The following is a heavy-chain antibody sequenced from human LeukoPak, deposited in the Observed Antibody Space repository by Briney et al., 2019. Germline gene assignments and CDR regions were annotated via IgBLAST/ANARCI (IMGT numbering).Heavy chain of an antibody. CDR2: ISYDGSNK. Sequence: PGRSLRLSCAASGFTFSSYGMHWVRQAPGKGLEWVAVISYDGSNKYYADSVKGRFTISRDNSKNTLYLQMNSLRAEDTAVYYCAKDQGASKQQLDYWGQGTLVTVSS. CDR3: AKDQGASKQQLDY. J-gene: IGHJ4*02. CDR1: GFTFSSYG. V-gene: IGHV3-30*18. D-gene: IGHD6-13*01.